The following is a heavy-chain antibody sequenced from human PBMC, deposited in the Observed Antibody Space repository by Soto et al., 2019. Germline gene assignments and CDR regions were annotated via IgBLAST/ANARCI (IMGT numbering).Heavy chain of an antibody. CDR2: ISSDGVKE. CDR1: GFTFNNYG. Sequence: QPQLVEYGGGVVQPGRSLRLSCAASGFTFNNYGIHWVRQAPGMGLEWVAVISSDGVKEYYGDSVKGRFTVFRDSSKDTLYLQMNSLRVEDTAVYYCARDREYSGDKWFDPWGQGTLVTVSS. V-gene: IGHV3-33*01. CDR3: ARDREYSGDKWFDP. J-gene: IGHJ5*02. D-gene: IGHD2-21*01.